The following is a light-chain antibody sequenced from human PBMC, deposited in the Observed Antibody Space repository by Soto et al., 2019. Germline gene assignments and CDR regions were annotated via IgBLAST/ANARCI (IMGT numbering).Light chain of an antibody. V-gene: IGKV3-15*01. CDR1: QSVSSN. CDR3: WQYNNWLPCT. J-gene: IGKJ1*01. Sequence: EIVMTQSPATLSVSPGERANLSCRASQSVSSNLAWYQQKPGQAPRLLIYGASTRATGIPARFSGSGSGTEVTLTISSLQTEDFSVYYCWQYNNWLPCTFGQGTNVEIK. CDR2: GAS.